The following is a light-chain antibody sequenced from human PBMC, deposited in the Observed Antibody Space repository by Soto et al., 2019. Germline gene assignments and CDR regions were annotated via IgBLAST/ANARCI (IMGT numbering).Light chain of an antibody. CDR2: AAS. CDR1: QCFXSY. CDR3: QQYYRVTWT. Sequence: VILVTQSPSLLSASTGDSVTISCRMSQCFXSYFAWYQQKPGKAPELLXDAASTLQRGGPSRLSGSGSATDFTLTISCLQSEDLATYYFQQYYRVTWTFGQGTKVDI. J-gene: IGKJ1*01. V-gene: IGKV1D-8*01.